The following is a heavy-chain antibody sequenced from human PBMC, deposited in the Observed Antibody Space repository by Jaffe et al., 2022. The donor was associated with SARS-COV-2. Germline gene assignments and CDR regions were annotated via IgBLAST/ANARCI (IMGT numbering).Heavy chain of an antibody. CDR1: GFTFSSYG. V-gene: IGHV3-30*18. CDR2: ISYDGSNK. Sequence: QVQLVESGGGVVQPGRSLRLSCAASGFTFSSYGMHWVRQAPGKGLEWVAVISYDGSNKYYADSVKGRFTISRDNSKNTLYLQMNSLRAEDTAVYYCAKDGAQYEDLGLYLDYWGQGTLVTVSS. CDR3: AKDGAQYEDLGLYLDY. J-gene: IGHJ4*02. D-gene: IGHD2-2*01.